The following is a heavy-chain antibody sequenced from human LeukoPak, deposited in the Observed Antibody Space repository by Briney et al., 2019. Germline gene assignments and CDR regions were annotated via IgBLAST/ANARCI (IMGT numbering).Heavy chain of an antibody. CDR1: GGSVTSGGYY. D-gene: IGHD6-6*01. CDR3: ARISAGRYGMDV. Sequence: PSETLSLTCTVSGGSVTSGGYYWSWIRQHPGKGLEWIGYVYYTGSTYYNPSLKSRVTISPGTSKNQFSLKVSSVTAADTAVYYCARISAGRYGMDVWGQGTTVTVSS. J-gene: IGHJ6*02. CDR2: VYYTGST. V-gene: IGHV4-31*03.